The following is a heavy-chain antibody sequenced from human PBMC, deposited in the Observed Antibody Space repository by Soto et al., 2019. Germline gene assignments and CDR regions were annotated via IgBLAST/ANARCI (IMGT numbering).Heavy chain of an antibody. J-gene: IGHJ3*02. CDR1: GFTFSSYA. D-gene: IGHD4-17*01. CDR3: AHPRGYGVFDAVDI. CDR2: ISGSGDTT. V-gene: IGHV3-23*01. Sequence: EVQLLESGGGLVQPGGSLRLSCAASGFTFSSYAMSWVRQAPGKGLEWVSAISGSGDTTYYAESVRGRFTISRDNSINTLYLHMSSLRTEDTAVFYCAHPRGYGVFDAVDIWGQGTMVTVSS.